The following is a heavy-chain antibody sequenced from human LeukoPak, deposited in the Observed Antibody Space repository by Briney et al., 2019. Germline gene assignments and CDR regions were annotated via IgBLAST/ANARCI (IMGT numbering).Heavy chain of an antibody. CDR2: INHSGST. D-gene: IGHD3-10*01. V-gene: IGHV4-39*01. CDR1: GGSISSNSYY. CDR3: ARQLLWFGESLDY. Sequence: KPSETLSLTCTVSGGSISSNSYYWGWIRQPPGKGLEWIGEINHSGSTNYNPSLKSRVTISVDTSKNQFSLKLSSVTAADTAVYYCARQLLWFGESLDYWGQGTLVTVSS. J-gene: IGHJ4*02.